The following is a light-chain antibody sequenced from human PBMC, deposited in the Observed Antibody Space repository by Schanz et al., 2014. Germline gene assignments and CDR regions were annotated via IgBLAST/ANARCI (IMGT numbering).Light chain of an antibody. Sequence: EIVLTQSPGTLSLSPGERATLSCRASQSVSSSYLAWYQQKPGQAPRLLIYGASNRATGIPDRFSGSGSGTDFTLTISRLEPEDFAVYYCQQHGTLPVTFGQGTKVEIK. V-gene: IGKV3-20*01. CDR2: GAS. CDR1: QSVSSSY. CDR3: QQHGTLPVT. J-gene: IGKJ1*01.